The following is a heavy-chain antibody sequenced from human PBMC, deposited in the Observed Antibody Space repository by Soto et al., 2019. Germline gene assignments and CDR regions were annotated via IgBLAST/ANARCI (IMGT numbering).Heavy chain of an antibody. V-gene: IGHV1-18*01. D-gene: IGHD3-10*01. CDR3: AKGTLRFGELFDAYDI. CDR1: GYTFSNFG. J-gene: IGHJ3*02. Sequence: QVQLVQSENEVKQPGASVKVSCKASGYTFSNFGITWVRQAPGQGLEWIGWISAYNGNANYAQKFQDRVSLTRDTSTSTAYLELRSLRSDDTAAYYWAKGTLRFGELFDAYDIWGQGTMFPVSS. CDR2: ISAYNGNA.